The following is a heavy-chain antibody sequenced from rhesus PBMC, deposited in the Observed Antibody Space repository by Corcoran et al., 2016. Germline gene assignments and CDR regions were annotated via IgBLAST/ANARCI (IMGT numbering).Heavy chain of an antibody. J-gene: IGHJ3*01. Sequence: QVQLQESGPGLVKPSETLSLSCAVSGGSISDDYYWSWIRPPPGKGLEWIGYIYGSGGDTNYNPSLKNRVCISIVTSKNQFSLKLSSGTAADTAVYYCARPYSSWTDDAFDFWGQGLRVTVSS. CDR3: ARPYSSWTDDAFDF. V-gene: IGHV4-106*01. D-gene: IGHD6-13*01. CDR2: IYGSGGDT. CDR1: GGSISDDYY.